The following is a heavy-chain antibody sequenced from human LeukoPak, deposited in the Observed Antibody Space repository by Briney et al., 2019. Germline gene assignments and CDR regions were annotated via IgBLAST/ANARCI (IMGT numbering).Heavy chain of an antibody. V-gene: IGHV3-33*08. CDR2: IYYDGTNK. CDR1: GFTFSSYT. D-gene: IGHD4-23*01. J-gene: IGHJ4*02. CDR3: ARQSTVATDW. Sequence: PGGSLRLSCAASGFTFSSYTMSWVRQAPGKGLEWVALIYYDGTNKYYADSVKGRFTISRDNSKNTLFLQMNSLRVEDTAVYYCARQSTVATDWWGQGTLVTVSS.